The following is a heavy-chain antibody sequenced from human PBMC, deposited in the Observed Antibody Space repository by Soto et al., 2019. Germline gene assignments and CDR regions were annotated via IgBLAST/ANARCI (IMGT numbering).Heavy chain of an antibody. V-gene: IGHV4-30-4*01. CDR2: IYYSGST. J-gene: IGHJ6*02. Sequence: SETLSLTCTVSGGSISSGDYYWSWIRQPPGKGLEWIGYIYYSGSTYYNPSLKSRVTISVDTSKNQFSLKLSSVTAADTAVYYCARSQYYYGSGSYYTEFYYYYGMDVWGQGTTVTVSS. CDR3: ARSQYYYGSGSYYTEFYYYYGMDV. D-gene: IGHD3-10*01. CDR1: GGSISSGDYY.